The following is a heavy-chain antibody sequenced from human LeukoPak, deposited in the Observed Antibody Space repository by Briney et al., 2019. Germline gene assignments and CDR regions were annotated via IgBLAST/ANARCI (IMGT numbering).Heavy chain of an antibody. CDR3: ATASVVAGFDY. CDR1: GFTVGSNY. J-gene: IGHJ4*02. CDR2: IYSGGST. D-gene: IGHD6-19*01. Sequence: GGSLRLSCAASGFTVGSNYMTWVRQAPGKGLEWVSIIYSGGSTYYADSVKGRFTISRDNSKNTLYLQMNSLRAEDTAVYYCATASVVAGFDYWGQGTLVTVSS. V-gene: IGHV3-66*01.